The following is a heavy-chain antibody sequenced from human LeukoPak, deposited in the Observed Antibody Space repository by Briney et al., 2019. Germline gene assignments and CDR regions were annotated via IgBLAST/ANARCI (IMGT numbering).Heavy chain of an antibody. J-gene: IGHJ4*02. V-gene: IGHV4-61*01. Sequence: SETLSLTCTVSGGSISSSSYYWSWIRQPPGKGLEWIGYIYYSGSTNYNPSLKSRVTISVDTSKNQFSLKLSSVTAADTAVYYCARSRWLQFDLFDYWGQGTLVTVSS. CDR2: IYYSGST. D-gene: IGHD5-24*01. CDR1: GGSISSSSYY. CDR3: ARSRWLQFDLFDY.